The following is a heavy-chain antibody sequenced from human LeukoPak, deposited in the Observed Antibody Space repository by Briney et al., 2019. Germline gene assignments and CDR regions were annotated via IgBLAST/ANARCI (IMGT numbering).Heavy chain of an antibody. V-gene: IGHV4-34*01. CDR3: ARVVPAAVYYYYYYGMDV. D-gene: IGHD2-2*01. J-gene: IGHJ6*02. Sequence: SSETLSLTCAVYGGSFSGYHWSWIRQTPGKGLEWIGEITYSGSTNYNPSLKTRVSMSIDTSKFQFSLNLSSVTAADTAVYYCARVVPAAVYYYYYYGMDVWGQGTTVTVSS. CDR2: ITYSGST. CDR1: GGSFSGYH.